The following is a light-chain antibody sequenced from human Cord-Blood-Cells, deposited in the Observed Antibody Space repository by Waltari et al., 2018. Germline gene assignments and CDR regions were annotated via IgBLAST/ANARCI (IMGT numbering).Light chain of an antibody. J-gene: IGKJ2*01. Sequence: DIVMTQSPDSLAVSLGESATINCKSSQSVLYSSNNKNYLAWYQQKPGQPPKLLFYCASTRESGFPDRFSGSGSGTDFTLTISSLQAEDVAVYCCQQYYSTPYTFGQGTKLEIK. V-gene: IGKV4-1*01. CDR1: QSVLYSSNNKNY. CDR2: CAS. CDR3: QQYYSTPYT.